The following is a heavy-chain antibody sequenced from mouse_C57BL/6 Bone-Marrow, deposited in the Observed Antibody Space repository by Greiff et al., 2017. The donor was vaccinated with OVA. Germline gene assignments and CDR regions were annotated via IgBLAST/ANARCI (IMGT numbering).Heavy chain of an antibody. J-gene: IGHJ2*01. CDR3: ARRTVVQYYFDY. D-gene: IGHD1-1*01. V-gene: IGHV5-6*02. Sequence: EVKLVESGGDLVKPGGSLKLSCAASGFTFSSYGMSWVRQTPDKRLEWVATISSGGSYTYYPDSVKGRFTISRDNAKNTLYLQMSSLKSEDTAMYYCARRTVVQYYFDYWGQGTTLTVSS. CDR2: ISSGGSYT. CDR1: GFTFSSYG.